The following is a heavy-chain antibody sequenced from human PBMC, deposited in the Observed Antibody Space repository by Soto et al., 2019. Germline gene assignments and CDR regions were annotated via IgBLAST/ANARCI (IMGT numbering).Heavy chain of an antibody. CDR1: GGSFSGYY. CDR3: ARVFWAPVGGATRDAF. CDR2: ISHRGST. D-gene: IGHD1-26*01. V-gene: IGHV4-34*01. Sequence: SETLSLTCAVYGGSFSGYYWSWIRQPPGKGLEWIGEISHRGSTNYNPSLKSRVTISVDTSKNQFSLNLKSVTAADTVFFYCARVFWAPVGGATRDAFGGHGTLVTVSS. J-gene: IGHJ4*01.